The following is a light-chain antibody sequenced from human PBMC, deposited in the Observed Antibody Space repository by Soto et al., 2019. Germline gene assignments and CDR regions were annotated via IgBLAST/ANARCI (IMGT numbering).Light chain of an antibody. CDR2: WAS. V-gene: IGKV4-1*01. CDR3: QQYYTNALT. Sequence: DIVMTQSPDSLAVSLGERATINGKSSQSVLYSSNNKNYLAWYQQKPGQPPKLLIYWASTRESGVPDRFSGSGSGTDFTLTISSLQAEDVAVYSCQQYYTNALTFGGGTKVGVK. J-gene: IGKJ4*01. CDR1: QSVLYSSNNKNY.